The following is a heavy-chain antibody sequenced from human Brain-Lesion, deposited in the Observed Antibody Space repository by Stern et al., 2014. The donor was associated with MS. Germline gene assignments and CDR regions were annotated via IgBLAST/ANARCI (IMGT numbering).Heavy chain of an antibody. Sequence: QVQLVQSGAEVKKPGASVKVSCKTSGYIFTGYSIHWVRQAPGQGLEWMAWINPNTGGTKDAQKFQGRVTMSRDTSISTAYVELSSLTSDDTAVYYCARDQRGITIFGVVTDYYYLGMDVWGQGTTVTVSS. J-gene: IGHJ6*02. V-gene: IGHV1-2*02. CDR1: GYIFTGYS. CDR2: INPNTGGT. D-gene: IGHD3-3*01. CDR3: ARDQRGITIFGVVTDYYYLGMDV.